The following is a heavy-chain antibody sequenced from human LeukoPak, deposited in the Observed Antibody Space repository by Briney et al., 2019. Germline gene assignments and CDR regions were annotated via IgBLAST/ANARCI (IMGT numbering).Heavy chain of an antibody. J-gene: IGHJ4*02. CDR1: GYTFTSYA. Sequence: ASVKVSCKASGYTFTSYAMHWVRQAPGQRLEWMGWINAGNGNAKYSQKFQGRVTITRDTSASTAYMELSSLRSEDTAVYYCARDKSFWGIDYWGQGTLVTVSS. CDR3: ARDKSFWGIDY. D-gene: IGHD7-27*01. V-gene: IGHV1-3*01. CDR2: INAGNGNA.